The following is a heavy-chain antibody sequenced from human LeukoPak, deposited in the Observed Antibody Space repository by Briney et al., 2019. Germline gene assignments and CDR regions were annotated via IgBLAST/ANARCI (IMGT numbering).Heavy chain of an antibody. Sequence: GGSLRLSCAASGFTFSSYGTHWVRQAPGKGLEWVAVIWYDGSNKYYVDSVKGRFTISRDNSKNTLYLQMNSLRAEDTAVYYCAKDLSSGSLLFDYWGQGTLVTVSS. CDR1: GFTFSSYG. V-gene: IGHV3-33*06. J-gene: IGHJ4*02. D-gene: IGHD3-22*01. CDR2: IWYDGSNK. CDR3: AKDLSSGSLLFDY.